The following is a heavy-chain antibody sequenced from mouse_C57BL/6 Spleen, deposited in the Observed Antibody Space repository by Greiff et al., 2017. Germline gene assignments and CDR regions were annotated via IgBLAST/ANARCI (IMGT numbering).Heavy chain of an antibody. CDR1: GYAFSSSW. D-gene: IGHD2-3*01. V-gene: IGHV1-82*01. CDR2: IYPGDGDT. Sequence: VQLQQPGSELVKPGASVKISCKASGYAFSSSWMNWVKQRPGKGLEWIGRIYPGDGDTNYNGKFKGKATLTADKSSSTAYMQLSSLTSEDSAVYFCARYDGYYRFDYWGQGTTLTVSS. J-gene: IGHJ2*01. CDR3: ARYDGYYRFDY.